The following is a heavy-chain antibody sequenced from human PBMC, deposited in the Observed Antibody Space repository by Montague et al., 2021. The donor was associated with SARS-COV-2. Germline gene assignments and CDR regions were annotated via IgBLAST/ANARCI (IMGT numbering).Heavy chain of an antibody. CDR2: IYYSGST. D-gene: IGHD2-15*01. CDR1: GGSISSSSYY. CDR3: ARRFTSDCSGGSCYRGLRLDP. J-gene: IGHJ5*02. V-gene: IGHV4-39*01. Sequence: ETLSLTCTVSGGSISSSSYYWGWIRQPPGKGLEWIGSIYYSGSTYYNPSLKSRVTISVDTSKNQFSLKLSSVTAADTAVYYCARRFTSDCSGGSCYRGLRLDPWGQGTLVTVSS.